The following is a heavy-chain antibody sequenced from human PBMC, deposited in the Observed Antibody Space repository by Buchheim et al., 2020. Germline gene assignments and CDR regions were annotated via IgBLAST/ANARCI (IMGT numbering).Heavy chain of an antibody. V-gene: IGHV3-66*01. CDR3: ARRQPSGSWFDP. CDR1: GFTVSSDS. D-gene: IGHD3-22*01. CDR2: IYGGGAT. J-gene: IGHJ5*02. Sequence: EVQLVESGGGLVQPGGSLRLSCAVSGFTVSSDSMSWVRQAPGKGLEWVSAIYGGGATYYTDSVKGRFNIPRDSSKNTPYLQMNRLRVEETAMYYCARRQPSGSWFDPWGQGTL.